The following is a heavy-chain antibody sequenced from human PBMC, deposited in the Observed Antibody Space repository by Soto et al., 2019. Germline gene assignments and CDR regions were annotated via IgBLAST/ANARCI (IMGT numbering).Heavy chain of an antibody. J-gene: IGHJ4*02. Sequence: EVQLLESGGGLVQPGGSLRLSCAASGFTFSKFAMSWVRQAPGKGLEWGSAISGSGGEVYYTDSVKGRFTISRDNSKNTVYLQMNSLRAEDTAVYYCAKDHWGSSSFDYWGQGTLVTVSS. CDR2: ISGSGGEV. CDR3: AKDHWGSSSFDY. CDR1: GFTFSKFA. V-gene: IGHV3-23*01. D-gene: IGHD6-6*01.